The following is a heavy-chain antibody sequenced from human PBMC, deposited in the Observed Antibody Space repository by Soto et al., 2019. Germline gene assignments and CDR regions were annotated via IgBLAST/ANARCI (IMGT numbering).Heavy chain of an antibody. CDR3: ARGRVGYCSSTSCYTVVDYYYGMDV. Sequence: SETLSLTCAVYGGSFSGYYWSWIRQPPGKGLEWIGEINHSGSTNYNPSLKSRVTISVDTSKNQFSLKLSSVTAADTAVYYCARGRVGYCSSTSCYTVVDYYYGMDVWGQGTTVTV. V-gene: IGHV4-34*01. D-gene: IGHD2-2*02. CDR2: INHSGST. CDR1: GGSFSGYY. J-gene: IGHJ6*02.